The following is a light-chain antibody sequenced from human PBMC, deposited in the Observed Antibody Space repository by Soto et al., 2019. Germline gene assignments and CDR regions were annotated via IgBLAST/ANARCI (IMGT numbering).Light chain of an antibody. Sequence: QSALTQPASVSGSPGQSITISCTGTSSDVGGYNYVSWYQQHPGKAPKLMIYEVSNRPSEVSNRFSGSKSGHTASLTISGLQAEDEADYYCSSYTSSSTPLVFGTGTKVTLL. CDR3: SSYTSSSTPLV. CDR2: EVS. CDR1: SSDVGGYNY. V-gene: IGLV2-14*01. J-gene: IGLJ1*01.